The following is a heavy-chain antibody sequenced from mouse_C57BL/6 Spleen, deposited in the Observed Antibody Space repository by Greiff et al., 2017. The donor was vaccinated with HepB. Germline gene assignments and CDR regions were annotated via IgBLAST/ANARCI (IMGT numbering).Heavy chain of an antibody. CDR3: ARKELGRYYYAMDY. D-gene: IGHD4-1*01. Sequence: EVNVVESGGGLVKPGGSLKLSCAASGFTFSDYGMHWVRQAPEKGLEWVAYISSGSSTIYYADTVKGRFTISRDNAKNTLFLQMTSLRSEDTAMYYCARKELGRYYYAMDYWGQGTSVTVSS. J-gene: IGHJ4*01. CDR1: GFTFSDYG. CDR2: ISSGSSTI. V-gene: IGHV5-17*01.